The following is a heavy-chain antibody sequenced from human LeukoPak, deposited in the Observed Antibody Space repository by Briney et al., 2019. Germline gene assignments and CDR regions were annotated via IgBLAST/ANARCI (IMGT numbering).Heavy chain of an antibody. J-gene: IGHJ5*02. CDR2: ISPYGGST. CDR3: ARGLVRGMISSLRRTPPHDP. Sequence: ASVKVSCKASGYSFTSHYMHWVRQAPGQGLEWVGLISPYGGSTNYAQTFQGRVDITRDTSTSTIYMELSSLRSEDTAIYYCARGLVRGMISSLRRTPPHDPWGQGTLVTVSS. D-gene: IGHD3-10*01. V-gene: IGHV1-46*01. CDR1: GYSFTSHY.